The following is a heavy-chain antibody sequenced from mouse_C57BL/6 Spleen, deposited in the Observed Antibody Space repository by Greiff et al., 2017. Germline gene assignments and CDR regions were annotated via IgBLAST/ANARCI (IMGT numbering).Heavy chain of an antibody. D-gene: IGHD1-1*01. V-gene: IGHV14-3*01. CDR1: GFNIKNTY. J-gene: IGHJ3*01. CDR3: ARDYGSSWFAY. CDR2: IDPANGNT. Sequence: VHVKQSVAELVRPGASVKLSCTASGFNIKNTYMHWVKQRPEQGLEWIGRIDPANGNTKYAPKFQGKATIPADTSSNTAYLPLSSLASEDTAIYYCARDYGSSWFAYWGQGTLVSVSA.